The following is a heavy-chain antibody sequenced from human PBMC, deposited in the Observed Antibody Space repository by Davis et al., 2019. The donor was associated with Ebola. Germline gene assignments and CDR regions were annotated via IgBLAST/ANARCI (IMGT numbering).Heavy chain of an antibody. V-gene: IGHV3-30-3*01. D-gene: IGHD5-24*01. J-gene: IGHJ4*02. CDR3: AREGGRDGYPTYFDY. CDR2: ISNDGSNT. Sequence: GESLKISCETSGFTFSDYAVHWVRQAPGKGLEWVTVISNDGSNTHYADSVKGRFTISKDNSKNTLYLRMNSLRAEDTAVYYCAREGGRDGYPTYFDYWGQGTLVTVSS. CDR1: GFTFSDYA.